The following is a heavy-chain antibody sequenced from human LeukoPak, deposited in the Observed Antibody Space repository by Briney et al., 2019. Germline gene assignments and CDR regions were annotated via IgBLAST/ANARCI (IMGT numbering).Heavy chain of an antibody. D-gene: IGHD1-26*01. CDR2: ISSSGDGT. J-gene: IGHJ4*02. CDR1: GFTFSIYA. CDR3: AKGRVGATRYYFDY. Sequence: GGSLRLSCAASGFTFSIYAMSWVRQAPGKGLEWVSSISSSGDGTYYADSVKGRFTISRDNSENNVYVQMNRQRAGDAAVYYCAKGRVGATRYYFDYWGQGALVTVSS. V-gene: IGHV3-23*01.